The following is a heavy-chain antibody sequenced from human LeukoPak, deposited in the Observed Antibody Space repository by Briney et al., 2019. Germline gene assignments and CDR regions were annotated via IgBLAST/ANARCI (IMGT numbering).Heavy chain of an antibody. CDR2: INHSGST. V-gene: IGHV4-34*01. J-gene: IGHJ5*02. CDR3: ARGVPGYCRSASCYVINWFDP. Sequence: SESLSLTCAVYGGSFSGYYWSWIRQPPGKGLEWIGEINHSGSTSYIPSLKSRVSMSVAPSRNQFSLTLSSLNAADRAVYYCARGVPGYCRSASCYVINWFDPWGQGTLVTVSS. CDR1: GGSFSGYY. D-gene: IGHD2-2*01.